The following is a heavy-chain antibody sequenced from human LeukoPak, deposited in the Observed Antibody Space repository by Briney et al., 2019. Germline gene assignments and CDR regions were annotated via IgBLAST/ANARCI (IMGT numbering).Heavy chain of an antibody. V-gene: IGHV1-8*01. CDR3: ARGPPYDFWSGLLFDP. CDR1: GYTFTSYD. J-gene: IGHJ5*02. Sequence: ASVKVSCKASGYTFTSYDINWVRQATGQGLEWMGWMNPNSGNTGYAQKFQGRVTMTRNTSISTAYMELSRLRSDDTAVYYCARGPPYDFWSGLLFDPWGQGTLVTVSS. CDR2: MNPNSGNT. D-gene: IGHD3-3*01.